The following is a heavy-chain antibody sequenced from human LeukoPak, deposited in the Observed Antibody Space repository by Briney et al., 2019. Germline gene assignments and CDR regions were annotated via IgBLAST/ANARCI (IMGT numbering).Heavy chain of an antibody. Sequence: GGSLRLSCAASGFTFSSYAMSWVRQAPGKGLEWVSAISGSGGSTYYADSVKGRFTISRDNSKNTLYLQMNSLRAEDTAVYYCAKDPWDSGIYPYYFDYWGQGTLVTVSS. CDR2: ISGSGGST. D-gene: IGHD1-26*01. V-gene: IGHV3-23*01. J-gene: IGHJ4*02. CDR1: GFTFSSYA. CDR3: AKDPWDSGIYPYYFDY.